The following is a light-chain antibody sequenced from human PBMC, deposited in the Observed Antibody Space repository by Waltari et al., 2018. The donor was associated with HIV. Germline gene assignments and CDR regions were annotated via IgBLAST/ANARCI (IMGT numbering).Light chain of an antibody. CDR3: LQDYKYPRT. V-gene: IGKV1-6*01. CDR2: GTF. CDR1: QDIRNE. J-gene: IGKJ1*01. Sequence: IQMTQFPSSLSASVGDRVAITCRASQDIRNELGWYQQKPGKAPNLLIFGTFNLQSGVASRFNGSGSGTDYTLTISSLQPEDLATYYCLQDYKYPRTFGQGTKVEIK.